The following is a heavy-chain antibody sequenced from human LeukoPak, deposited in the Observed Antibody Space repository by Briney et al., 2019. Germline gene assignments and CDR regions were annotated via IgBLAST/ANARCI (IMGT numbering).Heavy chain of an antibody. CDR3: ARGRLPWIHKGWFDP. J-gene: IGHJ5*02. CDR1: GGSFNGYY. V-gene: IGHV4-34*01. CDR2: INHSGST. D-gene: IGHD5-18*01. Sequence: SVTLSLTCAVYGGSFNGYYWSWMRQPPGKGLEWIGEINHSGSTNYNPFLKSRVTISVDTSKNQFSLKLSTVTAADTAVYYCARGRLPWIHKGWFDPWGQGTLVTVSS.